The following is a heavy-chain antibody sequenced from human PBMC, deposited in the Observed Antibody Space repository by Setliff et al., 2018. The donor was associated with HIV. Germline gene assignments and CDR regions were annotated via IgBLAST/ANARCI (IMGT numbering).Heavy chain of an antibody. CDR1: GGTFSSYA. CDR2: IIPIFGTA. CDR3: ARDGRLLNAFDI. Sequence: SVKVSCKASGGTFSSYAISLVRQAPGQELEWMGGIIPIFGTANYSQKFQGRVTITTDESTSTAYMELSSLRSEDTAVYYCARDGRLLNAFDIWGQGTMVTVSS. J-gene: IGHJ3*02. D-gene: IGHD2-15*01. V-gene: IGHV1-69*05.